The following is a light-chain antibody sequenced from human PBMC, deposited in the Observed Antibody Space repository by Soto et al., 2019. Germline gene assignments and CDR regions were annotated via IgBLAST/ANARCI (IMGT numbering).Light chain of an antibody. J-gene: IGKJ5*01. CDR1: QSISSY. CDR2: FAS. CDR3: QQFRSFPIT. Sequence: DIHLTQSSSSLFASVGDRVTITCPASQSISSYLNWYQQKPEKAPKSLIYFASTLQSGVPSRFSASGSGTDFTLTISSLQPEDFATYYCQQFRSFPITFGQGTRLEIK. V-gene: IGKV1D-16*01.